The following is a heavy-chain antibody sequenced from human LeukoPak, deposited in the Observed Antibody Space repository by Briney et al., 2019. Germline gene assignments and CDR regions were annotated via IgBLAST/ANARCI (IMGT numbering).Heavy chain of an antibody. CDR3: AKVGQLANFDY. J-gene: IGHJ4*02. CDR1: GFTFSSYG. CDR2: ISYDGSNK. Sequence: PGGSLRLSCAASGFTFSSYGMHWVRQAPGKGLEWVAVISYDGSNKYYADSVKGRFTISRDNSKNTLYLQMNSLRAEDTAVYYCAKVGQLANFDYWGQGTLVTVSS. D-gene: IGHD6-13*01. V-gene: IGHV3-30*18.